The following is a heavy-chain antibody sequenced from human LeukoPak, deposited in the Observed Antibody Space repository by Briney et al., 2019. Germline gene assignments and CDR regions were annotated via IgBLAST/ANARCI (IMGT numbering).Heavy chain of an antibody. CDR3: ARGGYSGYDSVDY. Sequence: GGSLRLSCAASGFTFSSSAMSWVRQAPGKGLEWVSVIYSGGSTYYADSVTGRFTISRDNSKNTLYLQMNSLRAEDTAVYYCARGGYSGYDSVDYWGQGTLVTVSS. V-gene: IGHV3-53*01. J-gene: IGHJ4*02. D-gene: IGHD5-12*01. CDR1: GFTFSSSA. CDR2: IYSGGST.